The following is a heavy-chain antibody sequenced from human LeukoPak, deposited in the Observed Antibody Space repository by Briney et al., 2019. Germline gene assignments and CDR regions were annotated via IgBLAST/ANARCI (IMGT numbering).Heavy chain of an antibody. D-gene: IGHD3-22*01. CDR1: GFTFSSYG. CDR2: IWYDGSNK. J-gene: IGHJ4*02. CDR3: AKVASYDSSGYYDY. V-gene: IGHV3-33*06. Sequence: PGGSLRLSCAAPGFTFSSYGMPWVRQAPGKGLEWVAVIWYDGSNKYYADSVKGRFTISRDNSKNTLYLQMNSLRAEDTAVYYCAKVASYDSSGYYDYWGQGTLVTVSS.